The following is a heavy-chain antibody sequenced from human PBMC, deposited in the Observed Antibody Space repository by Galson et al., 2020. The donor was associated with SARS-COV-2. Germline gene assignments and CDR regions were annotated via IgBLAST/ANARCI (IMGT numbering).Heavy chain of an antibody. V-gene: IGHV3-23*01. J-gene: IGHJ4*02. D-gene: IGHD3-16*02. CDR1: GFTFSSYA. CDR3: PRTLRLGELSYPSVFDY. Sequence: GGSLRLSCAASGFTFSSYAMSWVRQAPGKGLEWVSAISGSGGSTYYADSVKGRFTISRDNSKNTLYLQMNSLRAEDTAVYYCPRTLRLGELSYPSVFDYWGQGTLVTVSS. CDR2: ISGSGGST.